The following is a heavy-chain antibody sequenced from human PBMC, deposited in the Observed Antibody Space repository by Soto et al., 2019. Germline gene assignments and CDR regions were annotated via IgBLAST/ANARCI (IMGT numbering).Heavy chain of an antibody. Sequence: PSETLSLTCTVSGGSISSGDYYWSWIRQPPGKGLEWIGYIYYSGSTYYSPSLKSRVTLSVDTSKNQFSLKLSSVTAADTAVYYCALWFGELFPTNWFDPWGQGTLVTVSS. V-gene: IGHV4-30-4*01. CDR1: GGSISSGDYY. CDR2: IYYSGST. D-gene: IGHD3-10*01. CDR3: ALWFGELFPTNWFDP. J-gene: IGHJ5*02.